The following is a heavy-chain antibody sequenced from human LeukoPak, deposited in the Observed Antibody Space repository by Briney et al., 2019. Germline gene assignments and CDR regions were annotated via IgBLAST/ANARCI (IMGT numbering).Heavy chain of an antibody. D-gene: IGHD1-26*01. Sequence: PGGSLRLSCAASGFTFSSYEMNWVRQAPGKGLEWVSYISSSGSTIYYADSVKGRFTISRDNAKNSLYLQMNSLRAEDTAVYYCARVTSGSFDYWGLGTLVTVSS. J-gene: IGHJ4*02. CDR2: ISSSGSTI. V-gene: IGHV3-48*03. CDR1: GFTFSSYE. CDR3: ARVTSGSFDY.